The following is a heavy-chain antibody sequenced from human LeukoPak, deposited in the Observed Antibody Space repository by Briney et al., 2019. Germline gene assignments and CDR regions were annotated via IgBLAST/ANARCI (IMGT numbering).Heavy chain of an antibody. CDR1: GFTFSSYG. CDR2: ITYSSDTT. CDR3: AKVRWDNSGWYYLDD. D-gene: IGHD6-19*01. J-gene: IGHJ4*02. V-gene: IGHV3-23*01. Sequence: PGGTLRLSCAASGFTFSSYGMTWVRQAPGKGLEWVSVITYSSDTTYYADSVKGRSTISRDNSKNTLYLQMNSLRPEDTAVYYCAKVRWDNSGWYYLDDWGQGTLVTVSS.